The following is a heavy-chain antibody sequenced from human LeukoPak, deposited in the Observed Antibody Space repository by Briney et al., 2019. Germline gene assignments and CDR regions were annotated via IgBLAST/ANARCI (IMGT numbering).Heavy chain of an antibody. J-gene: IGHJ4*02. CDR2: ISGSGGST. D-gene: IGHD3-10*01. V-gene: IGHV3-23*01. Sequence: GGSLRLSCAASGFTFSSYAMSWVPQAPGKGLEWVSAISGSGGSTYYADSVKGRFTISRDNSKHTLYLQMNSLRAEDTAVYYCAKDIGMVRESEFDYWGQGTLVTVSS. CDR3: AKDIGMVRESEFDY. CDR1: GFTFSSYA.